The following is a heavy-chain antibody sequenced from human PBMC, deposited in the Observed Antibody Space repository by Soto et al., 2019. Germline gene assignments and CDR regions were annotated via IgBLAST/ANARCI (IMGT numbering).Heavy chain of an antibody. CDR2: IYYSGST. V-gene: IGHV4-61*01. J-gene: IGHJ5*02. CDR3: ARGELRFLEWLSQFDP. Sequence: PSETLSLTCTVSGGSVSSGSYYWSWIRQPPGKGLEWIGYIYYSGSTNYNPSLKSRVTISVDTSKNQFSLKLSSVTAADTAVYYCARGELRFLEWLSQFDPGGQGTLVTVPQ. CDR1: GGSVSSGSYY. D-gene: IGHD3-3*01.